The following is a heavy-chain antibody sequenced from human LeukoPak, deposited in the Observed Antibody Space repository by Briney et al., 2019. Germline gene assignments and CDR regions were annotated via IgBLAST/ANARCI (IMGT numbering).Heavy chain of an antibody. CDR3: ARVGHIVAAGTYDW. CDR2: ISYSGSP. CDR1: GASISSYY. J-gene: IGHJ4*02. V-gene: IGHV4-59*08. Sequence: PSETLSLTCTVSGASISSYYWSWIRLPPGKGLEWIGYISYSGSPNYNPSLKSRVTISADTSKNQFSLNLSSVTAADTAVYYCARVGHIVAAGTYDWWGQGTLVTVSS. D-gene: IGHD6-13*01.